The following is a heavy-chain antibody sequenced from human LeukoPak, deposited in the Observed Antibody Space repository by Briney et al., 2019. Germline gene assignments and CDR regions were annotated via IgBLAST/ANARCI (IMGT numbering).Heavy chain of an antibody. V-gene: IGHV1-2*02. D-gene: IGHD2-2*01. CDR3: ARGCSSTSCLYRY. J-gene: IGHJ4*02. CDR1: GYTFTGYY. Sequence: ASVKVSCKASGYTFTGYYMHWVRQAPGQGLEWMGWINPNSGGTNYAQKFQGRATMTRDTSISTAYMELSRLRSDDTAVYYCARGCSSTSCLYRYWGQGTLVTVSS. CDR2: INPNSGGT.